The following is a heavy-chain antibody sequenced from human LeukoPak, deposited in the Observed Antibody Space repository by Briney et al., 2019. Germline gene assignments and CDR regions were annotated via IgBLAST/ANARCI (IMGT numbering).Heavy chain of an antibody. J-gene: IGHJ4*02. CDR2: ISGSGGST. V-gene: IGHV3-23*01. CDR1: GFTFSSYA. D-gene: IGHD2-2*01. Sequence: GGSLRLSCAASGFTFSSYAMSWVSQAPGKGLEWVSAISGSGGSTYYADSVKGRFTISRDNSKNTLYLQMNSLRAEDTAVYYCAKLRDRVPAATFDYWGQGTLVTVSS. CDR3: AKLRDRVPAATFDY.